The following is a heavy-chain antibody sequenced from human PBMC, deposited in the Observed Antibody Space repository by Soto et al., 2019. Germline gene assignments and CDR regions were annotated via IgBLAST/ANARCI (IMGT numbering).Heavy chain of an antibody. J-gene: IGHJ6*02. D-gene: IGHD3-10*01. CDR1: GFTFSSYW. CDR3: ARIASSGRGWDV. Sequence: EVQLVESGGGLVQPGGSLRLSCAASGFTFSSYWMSWVRQAPVKGLEWVGNIKQDGSEKNYVDFMEGRFTISRDNAENSLSLHMSSLRAEDTAVYYCARIASSGRGWDVWGQGTAVVVSS. V-gene: IGHV3-7*01. CDR2: IKQDGSEK.